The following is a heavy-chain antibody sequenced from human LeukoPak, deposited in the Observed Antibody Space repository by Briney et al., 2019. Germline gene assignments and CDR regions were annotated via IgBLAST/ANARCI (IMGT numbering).Heavy chain of an antibody. CDR2: ISGSGGKT. CDR3: AKINLDPSDY. J-gene: IGHJ4*02. CDR1: GLTYSSYA. Sequence: GGSLRLSCAASGLTYSSYAISWVGQAPGKGPEWVSGISGSGGKTYYADSVKGRFTISRDNSKNTLYLQMNSLRAEDTAVYYCAKINLDPSDYWGQGTLVTVSS. V-gene: IGHV3-23*01.